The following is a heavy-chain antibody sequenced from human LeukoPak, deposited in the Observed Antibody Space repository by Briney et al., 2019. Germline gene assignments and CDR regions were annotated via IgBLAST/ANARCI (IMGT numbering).Heavy chain of an antibody. V-gene: IGHV4-4*07. CDR1: GGSISSYY. CDR3: ARERSISITGTPAFDQ. Sequence: PSETLSLTCTVSGGSISSYYWNWFRQPAGEGLEWIGRMYPSGSINYNPSLRSRVTLSVDTSNNQFSLRLTSVTAADTAVYYCARERSISITGTPAFDQWGQGTLVTVSS. J-gene: IGHJ5*02. CDR2: MYPSGSI. D-gene: IGHD1-14*01.